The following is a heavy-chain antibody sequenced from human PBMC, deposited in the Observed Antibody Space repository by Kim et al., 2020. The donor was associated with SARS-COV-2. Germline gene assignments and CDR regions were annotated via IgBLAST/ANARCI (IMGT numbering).Heavy chain of an antibody. CDR2: IKSKADGGTT. Sequence: GGSLRLSCAASQFTFNYAWMSWVRQAPGKGLEWVGRIKSKADGGTTDYAAPVKGRFSISRDASENTLYLQIDSLKSEDTAIYFCVTGGYTDYYYGMDVWGQGTTVIVSS. D-gene: IGHD2-2*02. CDR3: VTGGYTDYYYGMDV. J-gene: IGHJ6*02. V-gene: IGHV3-15*01. CDR1: QFTFNYAW.